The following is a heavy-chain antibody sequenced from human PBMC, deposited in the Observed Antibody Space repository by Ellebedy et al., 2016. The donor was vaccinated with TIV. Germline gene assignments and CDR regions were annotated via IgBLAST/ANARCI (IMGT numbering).Heavy chain of an antibody. Sequence: GESLKISCAASRFTLSSYWMSWVRQAPGKGLEWVANINQDGSEKYYVDSVWGRFTISRDNAKNSLYLQINSLRAEDTAVYYCATDGSYGDYLSPTHAFVMWGQGTMVTVSS. CDR3: ATDGSYGDYLSPTHAFVM. V-gene: IGHV3-7*01. CDR1: RFTLSSYW. D-gene: IGHD4-17*01. J-gene: IGHJ3*02. CDR2: INQDGSEK.